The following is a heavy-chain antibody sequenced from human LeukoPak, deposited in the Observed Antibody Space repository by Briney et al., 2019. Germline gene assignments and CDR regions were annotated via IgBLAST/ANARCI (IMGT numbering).Heavy chain of an antibody. CDR1: GFTVSSNY. V-gene: IGHV3-53*01. CDR3: AKDVRVGGGGMDV. J-gene: IGHJ6*02. Sequence: GGSLRLSCAASGFTVSSNYMSWVRQAPGKGLEWVSVIYSGGSTYYADSVKGRFTISRDNSKNTVSLQMNSLRGEDTAVYYCAKDVRVGGGGMDVWGQGTPVTVSS. D-gene: IGHD1-26*01. CDR2: IYSGGST.